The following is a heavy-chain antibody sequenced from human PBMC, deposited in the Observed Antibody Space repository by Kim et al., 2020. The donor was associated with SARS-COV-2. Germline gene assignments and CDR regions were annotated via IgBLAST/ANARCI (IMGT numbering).Heavy chain of an antibody. CDR2: IDSSGMT. D-gene: IGHD3-10*01. CDR3: AGETFYSVSEY. CDR1: GASISRPGYY. Sequence: SETLSLTCTVYGASISRPGYYWTWIRQHPGKGLEWLGYIDSSGMTNYNPSLKSRPAFSRDTSKNQFSLNLSSVTAADTAVYYCAGETFYSVSEYWGQGTLGTVSS. V-gene: IGHV4-31*03. J-gene: IGHJ4*02.